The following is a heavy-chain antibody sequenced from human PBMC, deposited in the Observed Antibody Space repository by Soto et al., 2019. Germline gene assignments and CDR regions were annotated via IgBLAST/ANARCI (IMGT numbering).Heavy chain of an antibody. CDR3: ARRDWSGSTSHFYFDY. D-gene: IGHD3-9*01. Sequence: SETLSLTCAVSGGSISSSNWWSWVRQPPGKGLEWIGEIYHSGSTNYNPSLKSRVTISVDKSKDQFSLKLTSATAADTAVYYCARRDWSGSTSHFYFDYWGQGVLVTVSS. CDR1: GGSISSSNW. V-gene: IGHV4-4*02. CDR2: IYHSGST. J-gene: IGHJ4*02.